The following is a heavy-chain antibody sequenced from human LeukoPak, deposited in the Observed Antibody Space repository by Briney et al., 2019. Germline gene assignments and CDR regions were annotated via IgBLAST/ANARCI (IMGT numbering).Heavy chain of an antibody. Sequence: SETLSLTCAVYGGSFSGYYWSWIRQPPGKGLEWIGEINHSGSTNYNPSLKSRVTTSVDTSKNQFSLKLSSVTAADTAVYYCARGSWAAAAHFDYWGQGTLVTVSS. CDR2: INHSGST. D-gene: IGHD6-13*01. V-gene: IGHV4-34*01. CDR3: ARGSWAAAAHFDY. CDR1: GGSFSGYY. J-gene: IGHJ4*02.